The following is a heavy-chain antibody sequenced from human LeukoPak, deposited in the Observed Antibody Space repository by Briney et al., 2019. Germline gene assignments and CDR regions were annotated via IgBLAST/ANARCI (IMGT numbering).Heavy chain of an antibody. V-gene: IGHV4-34*01. CDR2: INHSGST. J-gene: IGHJ4*02. D-gene: IGHD6-19*01. Sequence: SETLSLTCAVSGGSISSGGYSWSWIRQPPGKGLEWIGEINHSGSTNYNPSLKSRVTISVDTSKNQFSLKLSSVTAADTAVYYCARGRFSSGWYFDYWGQGTLVTVSS. CDR1: GGSISSGGYS. CDR3: ARGRFSSGWYFDY.